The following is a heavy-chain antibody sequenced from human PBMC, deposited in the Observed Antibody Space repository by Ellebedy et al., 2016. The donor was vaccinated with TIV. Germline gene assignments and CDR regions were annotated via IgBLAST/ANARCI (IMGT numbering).Heavy chain of an antibody. J-gene: IGHJ5*02. V-gene: IGHV4-34*01. CDR1: GGSFSGYY. D-gene: IGHD2-15*01. Sequence: SETLSLTXAVYGGSFSGYYWSWIRQPPGKGLEWIGEINHSRNTNYSPSLKSRVTISVDASKNLLSLKVNSVTAADTAEYFCATLIPAPYNYFDPWGQGTLVTVSS. CDR3: ATLIPAPYNYFDP. CDR2: INHSRNT.